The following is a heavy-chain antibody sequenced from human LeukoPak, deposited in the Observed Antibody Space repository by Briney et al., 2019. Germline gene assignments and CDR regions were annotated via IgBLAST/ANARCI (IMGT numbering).Heavy chain of an antibody. J-gene: IGHJ4*02. CDR2: ISGSGGST. CDR3: ANQYYYDSSGYYTTPFDY. CDR1: GFTFSSYA. Sequence: TGGSLRLSCAASGFTFSSYAMSWVRQAPGKGLEWVSAISGSGGSTYYADSVKGRFTIPRDNSKNTLYLQMNSLRAEDTAVYYCANQYYYDSSGYYTTPFDYWGQGTLVTVSS. D-gene: IGHD3-22*01. V-gene: IGHV3-23*01.